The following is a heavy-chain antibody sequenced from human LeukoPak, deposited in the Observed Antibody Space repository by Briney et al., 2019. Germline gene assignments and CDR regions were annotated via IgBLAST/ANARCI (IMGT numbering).Heavy chain of an antibody. Sequence: GGSLRLSCAASGFTFSSYGMHWVRQAPGKGLEWVSAISGSGGSTYYADSVKGRFTISRDNSKNTLYLQMNSLRAEDTAVYYCAKDKESDFWSGYYDPHFDYWGQGTLVTVSS. V-gene: IGHV3-23*01. J-gene: IGHJ4*02. CDR3: AKDKESDFWSGYYDPHFDY. CDR2: ISGSGGST. CDR1: GFTFSSYG. D-gene: IGHD3-3*01.